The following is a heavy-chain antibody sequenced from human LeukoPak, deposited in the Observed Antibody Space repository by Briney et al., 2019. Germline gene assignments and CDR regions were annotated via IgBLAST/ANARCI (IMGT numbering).Heavy chain of an antibody. CDR2: IYTSGST. D-gene: IGHD3-22*01. Sequence: SETLSLTCSVSGGSVSTYYWSWVRQPAGKGLEWIGRIYTSGSTNYNPSLKSRVTMSVDTSKNQFSLKLSSVTAADTAVYYCARDFDYYDSSGLDYWGQGTLAAVSS. CDR1: GGSVSTYY. CDR3: ARDFDYYDSSGLDY. J-gene: IGHJ4*02. V-gene: IGHV4-4*07.